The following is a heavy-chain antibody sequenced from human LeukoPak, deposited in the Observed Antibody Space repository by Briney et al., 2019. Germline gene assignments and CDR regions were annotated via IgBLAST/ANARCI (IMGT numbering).Heavy chain of an antibody. CDR1: GYTFTSYY. J-gene: IGHJ5*02. CDR2: INPSGGST. CDR3: ARDLAPGYDFWSGPLYNWFDP. D-gene: IGHD3-3*01. Sequence: ASVKISCKASGYTFTSYYMHWVRQAPGQGLEWMGIINPSGGSTSYAEKFQGRVTMTRDTSTSTAYMELSSLRSEDTAVYYCARDLAPGYDFWSGPLYNWFDPWGQGTLVTVSS. V-gene: IGHV1-46*01.